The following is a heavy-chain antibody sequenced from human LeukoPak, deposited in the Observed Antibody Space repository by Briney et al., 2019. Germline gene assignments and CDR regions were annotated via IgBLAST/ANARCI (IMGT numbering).Heavy chain of an antibody. D-gene: IGHD3-22*01. J-gene: IGHJ5*02. Sequence: SETPSLTCTVSGGSISSYYWSWIRQPPGKGLEWIGYIYYSGSTNYNTSFKSRATIPVDTSKNQCSLKLSSVTAADTAVYYCARDYDSSGYYPNWFDPWGQGTLVTVSS. CDR1: GGSISSYY. CDR3: ARDYDSSGYYPNWFDP. V-gene: IGHV4-59*01. CDR2: IYYSGST.